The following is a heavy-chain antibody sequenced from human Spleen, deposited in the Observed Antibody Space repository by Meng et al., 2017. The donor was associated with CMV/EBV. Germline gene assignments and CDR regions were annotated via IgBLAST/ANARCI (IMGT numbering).Heavy chain of an antibody. CDR3: AKFPVRGEYYYYYGMDV. J-gene: IGHJ6*02. CDR1: FTFSSYA. D-gene: IGHD3-10*01. V-gene: IGHV3-23*01. CDR2: ISGSGGST. Sequence: FTFSSYAMSWVRQAPGKGLEWVSAISGSGGSTYYAASVKGRFTISRDNSKNTLYLQMNSLRAEDTAVYYCAKFPVRGEYYYYYGMDVWGQGTTVTVSS.